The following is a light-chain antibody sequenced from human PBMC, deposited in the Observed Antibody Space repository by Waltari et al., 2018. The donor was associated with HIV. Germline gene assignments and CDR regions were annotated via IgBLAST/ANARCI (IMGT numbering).Light chain of an antibody. CDR1: QDISNN. V-gene: IGKV1-9*01. Sequence: DIPLTQSPSFLSASVRDRVTITCRASQDISNNLAWYQQKPGTVPKLLIYAASTLHSGVPSRFSGSGSGTEFTLTITSLQPDDFATYYCQQLNGDPFTFGPGTKVDIK. CDR2: AAS. J-gene: IGKJ3*01. CDR3: QQLNGDPFT.